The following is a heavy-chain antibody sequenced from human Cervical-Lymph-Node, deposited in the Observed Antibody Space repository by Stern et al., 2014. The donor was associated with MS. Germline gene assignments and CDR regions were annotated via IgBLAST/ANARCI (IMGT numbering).Heavy chain of an antibody. CDR1: GGSISSYY. Sequence: QVQLQESGPGLVKPSETLSLTCTVSGGSISSYYWSWIRQPPGKGLEWIGYIYYSGSTNYNPSLKSRVTISVDTSKNQFSLKLSSVTAADTAVYYCARAASSSSGYYYYGMDVWGQGTTVTVSS. D-gene: IGHD6-6*01. J-gene: IGHJ6*02. V-gene: IGHV4-59*01. CDR2: IYYSGST. CDR3: ARAASSSSGYYYYGMDV.